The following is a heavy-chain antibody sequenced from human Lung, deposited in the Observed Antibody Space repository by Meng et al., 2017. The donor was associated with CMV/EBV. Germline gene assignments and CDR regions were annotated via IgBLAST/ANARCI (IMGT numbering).Heavy chain of an antibody. CDR3: ARTQIAVEAGGTKTKYYYYGLDV. D-gene: IGHD1/OR15-1a*01. Sequence: SVXVSXXASGYTFSTYDINWMRQAPGQGLEWMGWTNANSGNTGYAQRFQGRVSMTRDTSTRTAYMELRSLRSEDTAVYYCARTQIAVEAGGTKTKYYYYGLDVWGQGTTVXVSS. CDR1: GYTFSTYD. V-gene: IGHV1-8*02. CDR2: TNANSGNT. J-gene: IGHJ6*02.